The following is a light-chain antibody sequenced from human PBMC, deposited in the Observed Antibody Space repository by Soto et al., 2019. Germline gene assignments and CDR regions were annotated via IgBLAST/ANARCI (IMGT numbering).Light chain of an antibody. CDR2: GAS. Sequence: EIVMTQSPATLTVSPGERATLSCRASQSVSSDLAWYQQKPGQAPRLLIYGASTRATDIPATFSGSGSGTDFPLTISSLQPEDFATYYCQQSYSTPVTFGQGTRLEI. J-gene: IGKJ5*01. V-gene: IGKV3-15*01. CDR3: QQSYSTPVT. CDR1: QSVSSD.